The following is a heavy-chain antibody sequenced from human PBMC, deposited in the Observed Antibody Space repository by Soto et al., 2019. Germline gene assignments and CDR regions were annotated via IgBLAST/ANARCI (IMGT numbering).Heavy chain of an antibody. CDR3: ARGHSIAAAGILFDP. Sequence: GGSLRLSCAASGFTFSSYDMHWVRQATGKGLEWVSAIGTAGDTYYPGSVKGRFTISRENAKNSLYLQMNSLRAGDTAVYYCARGHSIAAAGILFDPWRQGTLVTVSS. CDR2: IGTAGDT. CDR1: GFTFSSYD. D-gene: IGHD6-13*01. J-gene: IGHJ5*02. V-gene: IGHV3-13*01.